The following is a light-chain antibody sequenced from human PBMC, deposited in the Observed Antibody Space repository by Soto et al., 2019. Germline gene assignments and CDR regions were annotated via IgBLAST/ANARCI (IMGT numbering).Light chain of an antibody. CDR3: CSYAGSSTLV. Sequence: QSDLTQPASVSGSPGQSITISCTGTSSDVGSYNLVSWYQQHPGKAPKLMIYEGSKRPSGVSNRFSGSKSGNTASLTISGLQAEDEADYYCCSYAGSSTLVFGGGTKVTVL. V-gene: IGLV2-23*01. CDR2: EGS. CDR1: SSDVGSYNL. J-gene: IGLJ2*01.